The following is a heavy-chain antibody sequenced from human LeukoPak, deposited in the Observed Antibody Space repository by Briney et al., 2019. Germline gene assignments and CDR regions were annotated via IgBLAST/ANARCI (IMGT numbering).Heavy chain of an antibody. CDR1: GYTFNGYG. D-gene: IGHD1-1*01. CDR2: VGHDGNDK. V-gene: IGHV3-30*02. Sequence: PGGSLRLSCAASGYTFNGYGMHWVRQAPGKGLEWVAFVGHDGNDKYYADSVKGRFTISRDNSKNTLYLQMNSLRVEDTAIYYCAKGRYTFDYWGQGTLVTVSS. J-gene: IGHJ4*02. CDR3: AKGRYTFDY.